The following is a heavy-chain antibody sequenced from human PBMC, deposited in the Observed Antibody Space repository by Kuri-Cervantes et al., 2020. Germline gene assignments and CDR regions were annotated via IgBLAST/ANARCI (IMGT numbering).Heavy chain of an antibody. V-gene: IGHV3-48*04. Sequence: ETLSLTCTASGFTFGDYAMNWVRQAPGKGLEWVSYISSSSSTIYYADSVKGRFTISRDNAKNSLYLQMNSLRAEDTAVYYCASMVRGTLLSYFDYWGQGTLVTVSS. CDR2: ISSSSSTI. CDR3: ASMVRGTLLSYFDY. J-gene: IGHJ4*02. CDR1: GFTFGDYA. D-gene: IGHD3-10*01.